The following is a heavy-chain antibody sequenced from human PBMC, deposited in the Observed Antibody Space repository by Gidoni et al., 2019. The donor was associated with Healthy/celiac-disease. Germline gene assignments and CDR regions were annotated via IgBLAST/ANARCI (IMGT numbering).Heavy chain of an antibody. D-gene: IGHD2-2*01. CDR2: INHSGST. Sequence: QVQLQQWGAGLLTPSETLSLTCAVYGGSFSGYYWSWIRQPPGKGLEWIGEINHSGSTNYNPSLKSRVTISVDTSKNQFSLKLSSVTAADTAVYYCASGIVVVPKSYYFDYWGQGTLVTVSS. J-gene: IGHJ4*02. CDR1: GGSFSGYY. V-gene: IGHV4-34*01. CDR3: ASGIVVVPKSYYFDY.